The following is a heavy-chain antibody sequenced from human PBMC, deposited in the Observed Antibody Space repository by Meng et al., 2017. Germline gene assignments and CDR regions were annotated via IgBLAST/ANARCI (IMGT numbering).Heavy chain of an antibody. J-gene: IGHJ4*02. CDR2: ISGSGGST. Sequence: GESLKISCAASGFTFSSYAMSWVRQAPGKGLEWVSAISGSGGSTYYADSVKGRFTISRDNSKNTLYLQMNSLRAEDTAVYYCAKDRGAVAGWKYWGQGNLVNGAS. CDR1: GFTFSSYA. CDR3: AKDRGAVAGWKY. D-gene: IGHD6-19*01. V-gene: IGHV3-23*01.